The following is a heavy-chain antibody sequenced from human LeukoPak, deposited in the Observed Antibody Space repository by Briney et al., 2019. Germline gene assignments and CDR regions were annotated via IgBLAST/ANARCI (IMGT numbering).Heavy chain of an antibody. V-gene: IGHV4-39*01. CDR1: GGSISSSSYY. Sequence: SETLSLTCTVSGGSISSSSYYWGWIRQPPGKGLEWIGSIYYSGSTYYNPSLKSRVTISVDTSKNQFSLKLSSVTAADTAVYYCAGHDDGGSPDYWGQGTLVTVSS. CDR2: IYYSGST. D-gene: IGHD1-26*01. CDR3: AGHDDGGSPDY. J-gene: IGHJ4*02.